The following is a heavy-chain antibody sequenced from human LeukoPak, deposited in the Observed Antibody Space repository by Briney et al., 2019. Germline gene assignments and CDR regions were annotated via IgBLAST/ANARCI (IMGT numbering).Heavy chain of an antibody. D-gene: IGHD3-3*01. Sequence: PSQTLSLTCTVSGGSISSGSYYWSWIRQPAGKGLEWIGRIYTSGSTNYNPSLKSRVTISVDTSKNQFSLKLSSVTAADTAVYYCAREARFLEWLLDYWGQGTLVTVSS. CDR2: IYTSGST. CDR1: GGSISSGSYY. J-gene: IGHJ4*02. V-gene: IGHV4-61*02. CDR3: AREARFLEWLLDY.